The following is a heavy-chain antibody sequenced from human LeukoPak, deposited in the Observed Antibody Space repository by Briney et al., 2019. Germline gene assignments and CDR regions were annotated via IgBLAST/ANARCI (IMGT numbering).Heavy chain of an antibody. D-gene: IGHD2-2*02. CDR3: AREEDSEYQLLYRGWFDP. V-gene: IGHV1-46*01. CDR1: GYTFTSYY. Sequence: AASVKVSCKASGYTFTSYYMHWVRQAPGQGLEWMGIINPSGGSTSYAQKFQGRVTMTRDTSTSTVYMELSSLRSEDTAVYYCAREEDSEYQLLYRGWFDPWGQGTLVTVSS. CDR2: INPSGGST. J-gene: IGHJ5*02.